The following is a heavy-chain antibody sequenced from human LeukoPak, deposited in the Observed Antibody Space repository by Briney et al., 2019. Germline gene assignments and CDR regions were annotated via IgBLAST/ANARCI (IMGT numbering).Heavy chain of an antibody. CDR2: ISYDGSNK. D-gene: IGHD3-16*02. Sequence: GRSLRLSCAASGFTFSSYVMHWVRQAPGKGLEWVAVISYDGSNKYYADSVKGRFTISRDNSKNTLYLQMNSLRAEDTAVYYCARGGITFGGVIVHYYMDVWGKGTTVTVSS. CDR1: GFTFSSYV. CDR3: ARGGITFGGVIVHYYMDV. J-gene: IGHJ6*03. V-gene: IGHV3-30*04.